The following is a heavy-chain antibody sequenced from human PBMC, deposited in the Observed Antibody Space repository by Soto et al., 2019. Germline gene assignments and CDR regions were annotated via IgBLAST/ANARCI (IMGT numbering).Heavy chain of an antibody. J-gene: IGHJ4*02. CDR3: AISLRYFDWLFPTPTAFDY. Sequence: ASVKVSCKASGYTFTSYYMHWVRQAPGQGLEWMGIINPSGGSTSYAQKFQGRVTMTRDTSTSTVYMELSSLRSEDTAVYYCAISLRYFDWLFPTPTAFDYWGQGTLVTVSS. V-gene: IGHV1-46*01. CDR2: INPSGGST. CDR1: GYTFTSYY. D-gene: IGHD3-9*01.